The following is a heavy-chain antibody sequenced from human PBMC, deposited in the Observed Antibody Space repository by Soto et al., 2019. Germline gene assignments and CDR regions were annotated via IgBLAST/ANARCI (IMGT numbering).Heavy chain of an antibody. D-gene: IGHD5-18*01. J-gene: IGHJ5*02. CDR2: IHYSGST. CDR1: GESMSRSRIH. CDR3: AVRDSKYSYGLSWFDP. V-gene: IGHV4-39*01. Sequence: ASETLSLTCNVSGESMSRSRIHWVWIRQTQGQGLESIVSIHYSGSTYYNPSLRSRVTISVDTAKTRFSLILSSMTAADTSVFYCAVRDSKYSYGLSWFDPWGQGTLVTVSS.